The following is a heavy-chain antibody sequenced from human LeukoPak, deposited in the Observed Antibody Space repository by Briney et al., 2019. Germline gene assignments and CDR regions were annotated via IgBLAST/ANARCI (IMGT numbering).Heavy chain of an antibody. Sequence: GGSLRLSCAASGFTFRSFSMTWVRQAPGKGLEWVSVISSGGDTYYADSVKGRFTISRDNSKNTLFLQMSSLRADDTAVYYCANYKRGPTYYFESWGQGTLVTVSS. J-gene: IGHJ4*02. D-gene: IGHD1-1*01. CDR2: ISSGGDT. V-gene: IGHV3-23*01. CDR3: ANYKRGPTYYFES. CDR1: GFTFRSFS.